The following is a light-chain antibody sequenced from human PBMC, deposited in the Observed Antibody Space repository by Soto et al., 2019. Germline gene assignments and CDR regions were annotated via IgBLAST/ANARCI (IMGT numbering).Light chain of an antibody. V-gene: IGLV2-14*03. CDR1: STDIGAYKF. CDR3: ISYTGFDTYV. CDR2: DVT. J-gene: IGLJ1*01. Sequence: QSVLTQPASVSASPGQSITISCTGTSTDIGAYKFVSWYQQHPGKAPKLMIYDVTSRPSGVSNRFSGSKSGNTASLIISGLQAEDEGDYYCISYTGFDTYVFGTVTKVTVL.